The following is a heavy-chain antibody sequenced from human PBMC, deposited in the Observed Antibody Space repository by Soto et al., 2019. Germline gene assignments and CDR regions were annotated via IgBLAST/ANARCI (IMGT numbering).Heavy chain of an antibody. CDR2: MNPNSGNT. CDR3: AREKSYGMDV. Sequence: QVQLVQSGAEVKKPGASVTVSCKAFGYTFTSYDTNRVRQATGQGLEWMGWMNPNSGNTGCAQKLQGRVTMTRNTYISTAYMELRSLRSEDTAVYYCAREKSYGMDVWGQGTTVTVSS. CDR1: GYTFTSYD. V-gene: IGHV1-8*01. J-gene: IGHJ6*02.